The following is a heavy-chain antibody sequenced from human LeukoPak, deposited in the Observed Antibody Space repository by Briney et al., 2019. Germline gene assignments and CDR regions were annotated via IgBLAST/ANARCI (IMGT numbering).Heavy chain of an antibody. CDR1: GDSVSSNSAA. CDR3: ARGLYDSSWSAFDY. Sequence: SLTLSLTCAISGDSVSSNSAAWNWIRQSPSRGLEWLGRTYYRSKWYNDYAVSVKSRITINPDTSKNQFSLQLNSVTPEDTAVYYCARGLYDSSWSAFDYWGQGTLVTVSS. V-gene: IGHV6-1*01. CDR2: TYYRSKWYN. J-gene: IGHJ4*02. D-gene: IGHD6-13*01.